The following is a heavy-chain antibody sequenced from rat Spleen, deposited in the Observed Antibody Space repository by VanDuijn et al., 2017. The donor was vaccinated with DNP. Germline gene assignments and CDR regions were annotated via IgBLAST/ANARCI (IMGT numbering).Heavy chain of an antibody. CDR2: IWSNGGT. CDR1: GLSLTSNS. CDR3: ARDLIIRDTTSAMDV. V-gene: IGHV2-47*01. Sequence: QVQLKESGPGLVQPSQTLSLTCTVSGLSLTSNSVSWIRQPPGKGLEWMGVIWSNGGTDYNSAIKSRLSISRDTSKSQVFLKLNSLQTEDTATYYCARDLIIRDTTSAMDVWGQGTSVTVSS. D-gene: IGHD4-3*01. J-gene: IGHJ4*01.